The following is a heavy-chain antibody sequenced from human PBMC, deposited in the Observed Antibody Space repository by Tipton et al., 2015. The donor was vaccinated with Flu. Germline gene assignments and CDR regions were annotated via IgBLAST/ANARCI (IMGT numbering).Heavy chain of an antibody. CDR1: GFTVSTNY. D-gene: IGHD3-16*01. CDR2: IYRGDRT. J-gene: IGHJ6*02. Sequence: SLRLSCEASGFTVSTNYMGWVRQAPGKGLEWVSVIYRGDRTHYADAVKGRFTTSRDNSKNTLYVQMNSLRVQYTAVYYCARVREADYAYGMDVWGHGTTVTVSS. V-gene: IGHV3-53*01. CDR3: ARVREADYAYGMDV.